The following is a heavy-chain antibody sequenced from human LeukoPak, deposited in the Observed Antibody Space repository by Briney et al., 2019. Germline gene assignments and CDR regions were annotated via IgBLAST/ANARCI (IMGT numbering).Heavy chain of an antibody. CDR2: MNPKSGNT. Sequence: ASVKVSCKASGYTFTSYDINWVRQATGQGLEWMGWMNPKSGNTDYAQKFQGRVTMTRNTSISTAYMELSSLRSEDTAVYYCARADYYVSGSPDYWGQGTLVTVSS. V-gene: IGHV1-8*01. D-gene: IGHD3-10*01. CDR1: GYTFTSYD. J-gene: IGHJ4*02. CDR3: ARADYYVSGSPDY.